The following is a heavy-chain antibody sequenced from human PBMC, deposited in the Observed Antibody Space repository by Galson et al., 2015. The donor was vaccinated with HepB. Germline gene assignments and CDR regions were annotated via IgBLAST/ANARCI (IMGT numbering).Heavy chain of an antibody. CDR3: AKEALFNYDTSGSSFAGAA. V-gene: IGHV1-69*13. CDR1: GGTFSSYA. Sequence: SVKVSCKASGGTFSSYAISWVRQAPGQGLEWMGGIIPIFGTANYAQEFQGRVTITADESTSTAYMELSSLRSEDTAVYYCAKEALFNYDTSGSSFAGAAWGQGALVTVSS. J-gene: IGHJ4*02. D-gene: IGHD3-22*01. CDR2: IIPIFGTA.